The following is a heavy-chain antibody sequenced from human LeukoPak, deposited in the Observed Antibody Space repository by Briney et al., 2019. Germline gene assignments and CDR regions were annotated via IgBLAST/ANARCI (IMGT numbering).Heavy chain of an antibody. CDR3: ARGFFNSGYYYLTFDY. CDR2: INHSGST. D-gene: IGHD3-22*01. V-gene: IGHV4-34*01. Sequence: PSETLSLTCAVYGGSFSGYYWSWIRQPPGKGLEWIGEINHSGSTNYSPSLKSRVTISVDTSKNQFSLKLSSATAADTAVYYCARGFFNSGYYYLTFDYWGQGTLVTVSS. CDR1: GGSFSGYY. J-gene: IGHJ4*02.